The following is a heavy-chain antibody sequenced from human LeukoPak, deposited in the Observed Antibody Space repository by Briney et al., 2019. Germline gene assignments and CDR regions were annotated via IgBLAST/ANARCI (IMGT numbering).Heavy chain of an antibody. CDR3: AKNPTVTTRSYFDY. D-gene: IGHD4-17*01. V-gene: IGHV3-23*01. Sequence: GGSLRLSCAASRLTFSSYAMNWVRQAPGNGLEWVSAISGSGGSTYYADSVKGRFTISRDNSKNTLSLQMNSLRAEDTAVYYCAKNPTVTTRSYFDYWGQGTLVTVSS. CDR1: RLTFSSYA. CDR2: ISGSGGST. J-gene: IGHJ4*02.